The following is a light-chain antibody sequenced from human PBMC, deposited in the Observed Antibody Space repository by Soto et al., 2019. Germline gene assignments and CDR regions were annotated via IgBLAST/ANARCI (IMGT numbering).Light chain of an antibody. CDR3: QQYGSSPLT. CDR2: GVS. CDR1: QSVSSGY. V-gene: IGKV3-20*01. Sequence: DIVLTQSPGTVSLSPGERATLSCRASQSVSSGYLAWYQQKPGQAPRLLIYGVSSRATGIPDRFSGSGSGTDITLTISRLEPEDFAVYYCQQYGSSPLTFGQGTKVEIK. J-gene: IGKJ1*01.